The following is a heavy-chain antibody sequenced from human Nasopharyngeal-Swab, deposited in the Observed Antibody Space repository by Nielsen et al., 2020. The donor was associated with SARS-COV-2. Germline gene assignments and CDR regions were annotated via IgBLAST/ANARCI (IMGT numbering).Heavy chain of an antibody. CDR3: ASGPSGSYLQFDF. V-gene: IGHV3-9*01. D-gene: IGHD1-26*01. Sequence: GGSLRLSCAASGFSFDDYAMHWVRQAPGKGLEWVSGINWDSGRIGYADSVKGRFTISRDNAKNSLYMQMNSLRAEDTAVYYCASGPSGSYLQFDFWGQGNLVTVSS. J-gene: IGHJ4*02. CDR1: GFSFDDYA. CDR2: INWDSGRI.